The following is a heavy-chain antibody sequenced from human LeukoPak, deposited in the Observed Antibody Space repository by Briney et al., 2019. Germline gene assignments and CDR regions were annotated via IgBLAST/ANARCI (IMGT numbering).Heavy chain of an antibody. J-gene: IGHJ5*02. V-gene: IGHV3-48*03. Sequence: GGSLRLSCAASGFTFSSYEMNWVRQAPGKGLEWVSYISSSGSTIYYADSVKGRFTISRDNAKNSLYLQMNSLRAEDTAVYYCASLPTGPAAAGTSGFDPWGQGTLVTVSS. CDR1: GFTFSSYE. D-gene: IGHD6-13*01. CDR3: ASLPTGPAAAGTSGFDP. CDR2: ISSSGSTI.